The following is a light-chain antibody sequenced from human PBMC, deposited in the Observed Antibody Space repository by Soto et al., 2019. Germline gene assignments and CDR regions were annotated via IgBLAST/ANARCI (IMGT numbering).Light chain of an antibody. CDR2: SNN. CDR3: SECTSSSTRVV. J-gene: IGLJ2*01. Sequence: QSVLTQPPSASGTPGQRVTISCSGSSSNIGSNTVHWYQQLPGPAPKLLIYSNNQRPSGVPDRFSGSKSGTTASRAISGLQGEEEADYYCSECTSSSTRVVFGGGTKLTVL. CDR1: SSNIGSNT. V-gene: IGLV1-44*01.